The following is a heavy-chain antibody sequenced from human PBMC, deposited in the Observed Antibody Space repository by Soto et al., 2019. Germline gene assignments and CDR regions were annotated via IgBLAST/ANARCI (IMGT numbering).Heavy chain of an antibody. V-gene: IGHV4-39*01. D-gene: IGHD3-16*01. CDR3: AMRKLSAFLGVVLKACYYMDV. Sequence: QLQLPESGPGLVKPSETLSLTCTVSGGSISSSSYYWGRIRQPPGKGLEWIGSIYYSGSTYYNPSLKSQVTLSVVSAKSQFSLKRSSVPAADGAVYYCAMRKLSAFLGVVLKACYYMDVWGKGTTVTVSS. CDR1: GGSISSSSYY. CDR2: IYYSGST. J-gene: IGHJ6*03.